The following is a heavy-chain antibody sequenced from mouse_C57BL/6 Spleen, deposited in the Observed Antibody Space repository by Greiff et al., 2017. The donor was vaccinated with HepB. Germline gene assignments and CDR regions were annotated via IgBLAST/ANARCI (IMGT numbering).Heavy chain of an antibody. CDR3: ARQLRLPYYFDY. J-gene: IGHJ2*01. CDR1: GYAFSSSW. CDR2: IYPGDGDT. V-gene: IGHV1-82*01. Sequence: VQLQQSGPELVKPGASVKISCKASGYAFSSSWMNWVKQRPGKGLEWMGRIYPGDGDTNYNGKFKGKATLTADKSSSTAYMQLISLTSEDSAVYFCARQLRLPYYFDYWGQGTTLTVSS. D-gene: IGHD3-2*02.